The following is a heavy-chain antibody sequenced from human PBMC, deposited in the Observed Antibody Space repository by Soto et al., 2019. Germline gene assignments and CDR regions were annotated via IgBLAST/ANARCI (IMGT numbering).Heavy chain of an antibody. CDR1: GGTFSSYA. J-gene: IGHJ4*02. CDR3: AREGVLYCSGGSCYSGGSLGY. D-gene: IGHD2-15*01. V-gene: IGHV1-69*18. Sequence: QVQLVQSGAEVKKPGSSVKVSCKASGGTFSSYAISWVRQAPGHGLVWLGRIIPIFGTANYAQKFQGRVTITADESTITAYMELSSQRSEDTAVYYCAREGVLYCSGGSCYSGGSLGYWGQGTLVTVSS. CDR2: IIPIFGTA.